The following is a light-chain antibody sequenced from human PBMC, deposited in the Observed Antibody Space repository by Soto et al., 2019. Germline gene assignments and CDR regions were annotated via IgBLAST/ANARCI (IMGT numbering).Light chain of an antibody. CDR1: SSNIGAGYD. J-gene: IGLJ1*01. CDR2: GNS. V-gene: IGLV1-40*01. CDR3: SSYAGTYNLYF. Sequence: QSVLTQPPSVSGAPGQRVTISCTGSSSNIGAGYDVHWYQQLPGTAPKLLIYGNSNRPSGVPDRFSGSKSGTSASLAITGLQAEDEADYYCSSYAGTYNLYFFGTGTKVTVL.